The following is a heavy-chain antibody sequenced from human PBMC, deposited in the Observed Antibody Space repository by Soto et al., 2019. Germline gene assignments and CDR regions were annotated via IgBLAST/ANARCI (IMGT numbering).Heavy chain of an antibody. Sequence: QVQLQESGPGLVKPSQTLSLTCTVSGGSISSGGYYWSWIRQPPGKGLEWIGYIYYSGSTYYNPSITCRVTISVDTSKNLFSLKLSSVTAADTAVYYCARGSVVAATLFDYWGQGTLVTVSS. CDR2: IYYSGST. D-gene: IGHD2-15*01. CDR3: ARGSVVAATLFDY. CDR1: GGSISSGGYY. V-gene: IGHV4-31*03. J-gene: IGHJ4*02.